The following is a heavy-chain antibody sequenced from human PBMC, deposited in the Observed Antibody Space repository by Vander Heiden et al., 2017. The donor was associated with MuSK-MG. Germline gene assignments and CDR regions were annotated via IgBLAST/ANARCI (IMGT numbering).Heavy chain of an antibody. J-gene: IGHJ4*02. D-gene: IGHD4-17*01. CDR1: GGFRSSTTFY. Sequence: QLQLQESGPGLVKPSETRSLTCTVSGGFRSSTTFYWGWIRQPPGKGLEWIGSMYYSGSTYQNPSLKGRVTISVDTSKNQFSLKLISVTAADTAVYYCARSFGDYARVDYWGQGILVTVSS. V-gene: IGHV4-39*01. CDR3: ARSFGDYARVDY. CDR2: MYYSGST.